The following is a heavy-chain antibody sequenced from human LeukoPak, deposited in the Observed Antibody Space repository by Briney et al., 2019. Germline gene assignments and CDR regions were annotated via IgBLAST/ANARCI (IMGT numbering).Heavy chain of an antibody. CDR3: ARYYYDSSGYHRLFDY. CDR2: ICPGDSDT. CDR1: GYSFTSYC. Sequence: GESLKISCKTSGYSFTSYCIGWVRQMSGRGLEWMGIICPGDSDTRYSPSFQGQVTISADKSLRTAYLQWSSLNASDTAMYYCARYYYDSSGYHRLFDYWGQGTLVTVSS. J-gene: IGHJ4*02. V-gene: IGHV5-51*01. D-gene: IGHD3-22*01.